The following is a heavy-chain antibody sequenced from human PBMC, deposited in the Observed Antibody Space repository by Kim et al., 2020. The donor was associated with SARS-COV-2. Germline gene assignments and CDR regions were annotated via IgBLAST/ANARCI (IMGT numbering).Heavy chain of an antibody. CDR1: GYIFTRFW. J-gene: IGHJ4*02. V-gene: IGHV5-51*01. CDR3: AKLAPNGWANFDL. Sequence: GESLKISCQASGYIFTRFWIGWFRQTPGKGLQFMGIIYPSDSDARYSPSFQGHVTFSTDNSITTAYLQWTSLKTSDTGMYFCAKLAPNGWANFDLWGQGTLVTVSS. D-gene: IGHD6-19*01. CDR2: IYPSDSDA.